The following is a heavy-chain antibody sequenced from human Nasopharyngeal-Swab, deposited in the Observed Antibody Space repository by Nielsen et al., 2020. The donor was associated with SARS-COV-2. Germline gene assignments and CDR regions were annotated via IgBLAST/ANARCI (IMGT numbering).Heavy chain of an antibody. D-gene: IGHD3-16*01. CDR2: ISSSSDTI. J-gene: IGHJ3*02. V-gene: IGHV3-48*01. Sequence: GESLKISCAASGFTINSHNLNWIRQAPGKGLEWISYISSSSDTISYADSVKGRFTISRDNAKNSLYLQMNSLRAEDTAVYWCVRDLRGKYGFEIWGQGTMVTVSS. CDR1: GFTINSHN. CDR3: VRDLRGKYGFEI.